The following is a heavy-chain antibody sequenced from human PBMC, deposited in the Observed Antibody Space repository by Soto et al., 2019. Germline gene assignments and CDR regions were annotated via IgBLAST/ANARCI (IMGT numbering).Heavy chain of an antibody. V-gene: IGHV1-69*01. CDR2: LIPIFGTP. J-gene: IGHJ6*02. CDR1: GGTFSSYT. CDR3: ATRGPGAHIYYYSHMDV. Sequence: QVRLVQSGAAVKRPGSSVKVSCKASGGTFSSYTISWVRQAPGQGLEWMGGLIPIFGTPTYAQKFQDRVTNTADESTTTAYMEVTSLTSEDTAVYYCATRGPGAHIYYYSHMDVCGQGTTVTVFS.